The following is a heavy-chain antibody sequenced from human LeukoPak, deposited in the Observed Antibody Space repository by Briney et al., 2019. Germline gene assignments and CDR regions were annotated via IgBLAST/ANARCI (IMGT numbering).Heavy chain of an antibody. CDR2: IRYDGSNK. CDR3: AKDSYGSGSYYNENWFDP. V-gene: IGHV3-30*02. D-gene: IGHD3-10*01. J-gene: IGHJ5*02. CDR1: GFTFSSYG. Sequence: GGSLRLSCAASGFTFSSYGMHWVRQAPGKGLEWVAFIRYDGSNKYYADSVKGRFTISRDNSKNTLYLQMNSLRAEDTAVYYCAKDSYGSGSYYNENWFDPWGQGTLVTVSS.